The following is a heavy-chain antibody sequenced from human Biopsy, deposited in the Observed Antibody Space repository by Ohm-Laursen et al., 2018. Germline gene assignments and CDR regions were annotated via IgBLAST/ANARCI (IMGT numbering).Heavy chain of an antibody. D-gene: IGHD5-12*01. CDR1: GASISSYY. Sequence: GTLSLTCTVSGASISSYYWTWIRQPAGKGLEWIGRIYTSGSTNYNPSLKSRVTMSVDTSKNQFSLKLTSLTAADTAVYFCAAVDYSAYTTVDHWGQGTLITVPS. J-gene: IGHJ4*02. CDR3: AAVDYSAYTTVDH. V-gene: IGHV4-4*07. CDR2: IYTSGST.